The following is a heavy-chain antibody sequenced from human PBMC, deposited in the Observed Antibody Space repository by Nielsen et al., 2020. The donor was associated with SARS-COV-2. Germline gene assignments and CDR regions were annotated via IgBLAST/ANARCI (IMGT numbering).Heavy chain of an antibody. J-gene: IGHJ4*02. CDR1: GFTFSSYA. D-gene: IGHD5-24*01. CDR2: ISYDGSNK. V-gene: IGHV3-30-3*01. Sequence: GGSLRLSCAASGFTFSSYATHWVRQAPGKGLEWVAVISYDGSNKYYADSVKGRFTISRDNSKNTLYLQMNSLRAEDTAVYYCARDLWRDGYNYYFDYWGQGTLVTVSS. CDR3: ARDLWRDGYNYYFDY.